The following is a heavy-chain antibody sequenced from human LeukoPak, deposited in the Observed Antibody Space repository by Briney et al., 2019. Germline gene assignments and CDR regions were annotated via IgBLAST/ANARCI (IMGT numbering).Heavy chain of an antibody. CDR1: GFTFSDYW. CDR3: AKGGPHSSSWYEPKNYFDY. CDR2: IKQDGSEK. Sequence: PGGSLRLSCAASGFTFSDYWMTWVRQAPGKGLEWVANIKQDGSEKDYVDSVKGRFTISRDNAKNSLYLQMDSLRVEDTAVYYCAKGGPHSSSWYEPKNYFDYWGQGTLVTVSS. V-gene: IGHV3-7*03. J-gene: IGHJ4*02. D-gene: IGHD6-13*01.